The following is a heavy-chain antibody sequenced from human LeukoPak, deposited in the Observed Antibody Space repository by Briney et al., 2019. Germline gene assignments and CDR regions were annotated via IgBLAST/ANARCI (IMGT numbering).Heavy chain of an antibody. CDR3: ARRLAYYDILTGYYAGHAFDI. Sequence: GESLKISCKGSGYSFTSYWIGWVRQMRGKGLEWMGIIYPGDSDTRYSPSFQGQVTISADKSISTAYLQWSSLKASDTALYYCARRLAYYDILTGYYAGHAFDIWGQGTMVTVSS. J-gene: IGHJ3*02. D-gene: IGHD3-9*01. CDR2: IYPGDSDT. CDR1: GYSFTSYW. V-gene: IGHV5-51*01.